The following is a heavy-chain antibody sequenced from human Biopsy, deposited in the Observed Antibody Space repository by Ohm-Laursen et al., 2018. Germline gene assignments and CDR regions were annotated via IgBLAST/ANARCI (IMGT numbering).Heavy chain of an antibody. CDR2: INPSGSTT. V-gene: IGHV1-46*01. D-gene: IGHD6-19*01. CDR3: ARNTGWYGDLFYFDY. J-gene: IGHJ4*02. CDR1: GYIFTSYY. Sequence: ASVKVSCKVSGYIFTSYYMHWVRQAPGQGLEWMGMINPSGSTTSYPQIFQGRVTMTRDTSKSTVYMELSSLRSADTAVYFCARNTGWYGDLFYFDYWGQGTLVSVSS.